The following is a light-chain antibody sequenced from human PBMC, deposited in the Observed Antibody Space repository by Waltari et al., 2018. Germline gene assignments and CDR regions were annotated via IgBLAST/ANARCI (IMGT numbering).Light chain of an antibody. J-gene: IGKJ4*01. V-gene: IGKV3-20*01. CDR3: QQYGSSPLG. CDR1: QSVSSSY. CDR2: GAS. Sequence: EIVLTQSPGTLSLSQGERATLSCRASQSVSSSYLAWYQQKPGQAPRLLIYGASSRATGLPDRFSGSGSGTDFTLTISRLEPEDVAVYYCQQYGSSPLGFGGGTKVEIK.